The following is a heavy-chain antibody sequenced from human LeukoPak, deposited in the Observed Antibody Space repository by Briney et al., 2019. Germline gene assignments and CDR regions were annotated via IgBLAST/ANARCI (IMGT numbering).Heavy chain of an antibody. V-gene: IGHV3-7*01. Sequence: GGSLRLSCAASGFTFSSYWMSWVRQAPGKGLEWVANIKQDGSEKYYVDSVKGRFTISRDNAKNSLYLQMNSLRAEDTAVYYCARAWAYYDFWSDYYYFDYWGQGTLVTVSS. CDR1: GFTFSSYW. J-gene: IGHJ4*02. CDR3: ARAWAYYDFWSDYYYFDY. CDR2: IKQDGSEK. D-gene: IGHD3-3*01.